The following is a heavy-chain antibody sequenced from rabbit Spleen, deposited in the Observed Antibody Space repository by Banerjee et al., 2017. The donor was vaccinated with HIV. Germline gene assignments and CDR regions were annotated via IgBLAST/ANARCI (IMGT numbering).Heavy chain of an antibody. V-gene: IGHV1S45*01. CDR3: ARYSDNTIYSL. CDR1: GFSFSSSYY. CDR2: IVIGGSGSA. J-gene: IGHJ4*01. D-gene: IGHD2-1*01. Sequence: QEQLVESGGGLVQPGGSLTLTCTASGFSFSSSYYMCWVRQAPGKGLEWIACIVIGGSGSAYYTNWAKGRFTISKTSSTTVTLQMTSLTVADTATYFCARYSDNTIYSLWGQGTLVTVS.